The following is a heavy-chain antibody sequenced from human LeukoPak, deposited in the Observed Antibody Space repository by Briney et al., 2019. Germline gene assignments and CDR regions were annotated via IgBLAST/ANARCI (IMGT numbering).Heavy chain of an antibody. CDR3: TVPQSGGNWFDP. Sequence: GGSLRLSCAASGFTLSTYSMNWVRQASGKRLEWVGRIRGKGFSDPPAYAASVKDRFTISRDDSESTAYLQMNSLKAEDTAVYYCTVPQSGGNWFDPWGPGTQVTVSS. J-gene: IGHJ5*02. CDR1: GFTLSTYS. CDR2: IRGKGFSDPP. V-gene: IGHV3-73*01. D-gene: IGHD3-16*01.